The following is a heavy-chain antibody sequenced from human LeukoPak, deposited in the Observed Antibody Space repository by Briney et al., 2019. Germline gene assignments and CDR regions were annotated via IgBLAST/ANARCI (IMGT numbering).Heavy chain of an antibody. Sequence: GGSLRLSCAASGFTFSSYSMNWVRQAPGMGLEWVSSISSSSSYIYYADSVKGRFTISRDNAKNSLYLQMNSLRAEDTAVYYCARGDYGDYGDYFDYWGQGTLVTVSS. CDR2: ISSSSSYI. CDR1: GFTFSSYS. V-gene: IGHV3-21*01. D-gene: IGHD4-17*01. CDR3: ARGDYGDYGDYFDY. J-gene: IGHJ4*02.